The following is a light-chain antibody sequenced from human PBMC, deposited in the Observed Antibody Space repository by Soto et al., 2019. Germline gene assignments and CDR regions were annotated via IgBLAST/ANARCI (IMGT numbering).Light chain of an antibody. J-gene: IGKJ4*01. CDR2: DAS. Sequence: EIVVTQSPATLSVSPGERATLSCRASQSVSSYLAWYQQKPGQAPRLLIYDASSRATGIPDRFSGGGSGTDFTLTISRLEPEDFAVYYCQQFSSYPLTFGGVTMVDI. CDR3: QQFSSYPLT. CDR1: QSVSSY. V-gene: IGKV3-20*01.